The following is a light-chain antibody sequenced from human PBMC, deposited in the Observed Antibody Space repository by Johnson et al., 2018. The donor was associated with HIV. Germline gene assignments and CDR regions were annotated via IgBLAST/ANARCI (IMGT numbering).Light chain of an antibody. CDR3: GAWASSLSAHYV. J-gene: IGLJ1*01. CDR2: ENN. CDR1: SSTIGNNY. V-gene: IGLV1-51*02. Sequence: QSVLTQPPSVSAAPGQRVTISCSGSSSTIGNNYVSWYQLLPGTAPKLLIYENNKRPSGIPDRFSGSKSGTSATLAITGLQAGDEADYYCGAWASSLSAHYVFGTGTKVTVL.